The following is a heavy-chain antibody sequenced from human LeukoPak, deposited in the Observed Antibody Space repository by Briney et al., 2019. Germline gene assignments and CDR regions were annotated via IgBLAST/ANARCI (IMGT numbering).Heavy chain of an antibody. J-gene: IGHJ4*02. CDR1: GFPVSGSY. V-gene: IGHV3-30*03. D-gene: IGHD2-8*01. CDR3: ARDAWSVRSYFDY. CDR2: ISYDIYSK. Sequence: GGSLRLSCAASGFPVSGSYLSWVRQAPGKGLEWVAVISYDIYSKYYADSVRGRFTISRDNSENTLYLQMNSLRGEDTAVYYCARDAWSVRSYFDYWGQGTLVTVSS.